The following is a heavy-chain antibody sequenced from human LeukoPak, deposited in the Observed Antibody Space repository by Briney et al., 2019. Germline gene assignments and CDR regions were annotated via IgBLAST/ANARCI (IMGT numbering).Heavy chain of an antibody. J-gene: IGHJ3*02. V-gene: IGHV7-4-1*02. CDR3: ARDAGRQFLTGYYTDMAFDI. D-gene: IGHD3-9*01. Sequence: ASVKVSCKASGYTFTSYAMNWVRQAPGQGLEWMGWINTNTGNPTYAQGFTGRFVFSLDTSVSTAYPQISSLKAEDTAVYYCARDAGRQFLTGYYTDMAFDIWGQGTMVTVSS. CDR2: INTNTGNP. CDR1: GYTFTSYA.